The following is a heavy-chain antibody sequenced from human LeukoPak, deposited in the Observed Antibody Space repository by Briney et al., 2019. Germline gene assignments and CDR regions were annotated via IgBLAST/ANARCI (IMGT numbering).Heavy chain of an antibody. J-gene: IGHJ4*02. CDR1: GFTLRNFE. V-gene: IGHV3-23*01. CDR3: AKTFQGYSYGD. D-gene: IGHD5-18*01. CDR2: VSGSGDST. Sequence: GGAPGPPCGAPGFTLRNFEMKWGPPAPGEGPEWGSAVSGSGDSTDYADSVKGRFTISRDNSKNTLFLQMNSLRAEDTAVYYCAKTFQGYSYGDWGQGTLVTVSS.